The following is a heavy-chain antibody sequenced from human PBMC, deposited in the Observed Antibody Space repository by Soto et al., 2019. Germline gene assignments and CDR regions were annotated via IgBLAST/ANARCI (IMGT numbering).Heavy chain of an antibody. Sequence: SQTLSLTCAISGDSVSSTSAAWTWIRQSPSRGLEWLGRTYYMSEWFNDYAVSVKSRITINPDTSKNQFSMQLNSVTPDETALYYCGTYDVGPIGFSAYWTQRTLVTVSS. V-gene: IGHV6-1*01. J-gene: IGHJ4*02. CDR3: GTYDVGPIGFSAY. CDR2: TYYMSEWFN. D-gene: IGHD3-16*01. CDR1: GDSVSSTSAA.